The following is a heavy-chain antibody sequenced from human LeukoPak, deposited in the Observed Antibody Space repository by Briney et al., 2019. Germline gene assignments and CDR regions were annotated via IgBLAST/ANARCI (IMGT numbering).Heavy chain of an antibody. CDR1: GFTFYDYA. D-gene: IGHD6-19*01. J-gene: IGHJ1*01. CDR3: AKAGYSSEDGQH. Sequence: GGSLRLSCAASGFTFYDYAMHWARQAPGKGLEWVSGISWNSGSIGYADSVKGRFTISRDNAKNSLYLQMNSLRAEDTALYYCAKAGYSSEDGQHWGQGTLVTVSS. V-gene: IGHV3-9*01. CDR2: ISWNSGSI.